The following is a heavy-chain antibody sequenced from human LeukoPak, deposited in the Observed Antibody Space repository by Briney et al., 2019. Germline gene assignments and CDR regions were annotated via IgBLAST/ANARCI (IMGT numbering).Heavy chain of an antibody. CDR3: ARGATRSPFDY. CDR2: IWYDGSNK. Sequence: GGSLRLSCAASGFTFSSYGMHWVRQAPGKGLEWVAVIWYDGSNKYYADSVKGRFTISRDNSKNTLYLQMNSLRAEDKAVYYCARGATRSPFDYWGQGTLVTVSS. V-gene: IGHV3-33*01. D-gene: IGHD1-14*01. CDR1: GFTFSSYG. J-gene: IGHJ4*02.